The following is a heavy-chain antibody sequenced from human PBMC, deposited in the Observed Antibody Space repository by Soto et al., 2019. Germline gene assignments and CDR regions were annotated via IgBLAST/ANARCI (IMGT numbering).Heavy chain of an antibody. CDR3: ARQYRTTVVTDY. Sequence: QLQLQESGPGLVKPSETLSLPCTVSGGSISSSSYYWGWIRQPPGKGMEWIGSIYYSGSTYYNPSLNSRVTIAVDTSKNHFSLKISSVTAADTAVYYCARQYRTTVVTDYWGQGTPVTVSS. J-gene: IGHJ4*02. CDR1: GGSISSSSYY. CDR2: IYYSGST. V-gene: IGHV4-39*01. D-gene: IGHD4-17*01.